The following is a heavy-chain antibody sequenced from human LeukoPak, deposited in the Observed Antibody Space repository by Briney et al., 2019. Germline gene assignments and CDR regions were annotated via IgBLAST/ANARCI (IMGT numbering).Heavy chain of an antibody. CDR2: ISSSGRTI. CDR3: AKDDFMGN. D-gene: IGHD2-15*01. Sequence: GSLRLSCAASGFAFSSFEMNWVRQAPGKGLEWVSYISSSGRTIKYADSVKGRFTISRDNAKNSLYLQMISLRAEDTAVYYCAKDDFMGNWGQGTLVTVSS. J-gene: IGHJ4*02. CDR1: GFAFSSFE. V-gene: IGHV3-48*03.